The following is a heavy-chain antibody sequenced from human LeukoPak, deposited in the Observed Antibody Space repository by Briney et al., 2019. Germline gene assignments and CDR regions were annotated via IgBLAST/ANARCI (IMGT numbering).Heavy chain of an antibody. V-gene: IGHV4-39*07. D-gene: IGHD5-18*01. CDR3: ARGGGRIQLWSYFDY. CDR1: GGSISSSSYY. J-gene: IGHJ4*02. Sequence: SETLSLTCTVSGGSISSSSYYWGWIRQPPGKGLEWIGSIYYSGSTYYNPSLKSRVTISIDTSKNQFSLKLSSVTAADTAVYYCARGGGRIQLWSYFDYWGQGTLVTVSS. CDR2: IYYSGST.